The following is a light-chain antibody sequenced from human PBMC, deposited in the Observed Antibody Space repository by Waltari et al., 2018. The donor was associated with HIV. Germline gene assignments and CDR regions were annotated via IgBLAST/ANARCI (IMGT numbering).Light chain of an antibody. CDR1: SSDVGGYHY. CDR3: SSYTSSSTPVV. J-gene: IGLJ2*01. CDR2: EVS. V-gene: IGLV2-14*01. Sequence: QSALTQPASASGSPGQSVTIPCTGTSSDVGGYHYVSCYQHHPGKAPKLMIYEVSQRPSGVSNRFSGSKSGNTASLTISGLQAEDEADYYCSSYTSSSTPVVFGGGTKLTVL.